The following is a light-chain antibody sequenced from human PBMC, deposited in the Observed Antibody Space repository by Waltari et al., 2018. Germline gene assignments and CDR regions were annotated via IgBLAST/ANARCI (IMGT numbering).Light chain of an antibody. V-gene: IGLV1-47*01. Sequence: QSVLTQPPSASGTPAQRVTISCSGSSSNIGSTYVYWYQPLPGTAPNPLIYRNNQQPSGVPDRFSGSKSGTSASLAISGLRSEDEADYYCAAWDDSLSGHVVFGGGTKLTVL. CDR3: AAWDDSLSGHVV. CDR1: SSNIGSTY. CDR2: RNN. J-gene: IGLJ2*01.